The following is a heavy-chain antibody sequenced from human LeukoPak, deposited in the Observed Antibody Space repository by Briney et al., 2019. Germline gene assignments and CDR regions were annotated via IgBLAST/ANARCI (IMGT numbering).Heavy chain of an antibody. CDR1: GFTFSSYW. J-gene: IGHJ4*02. Sequence: GGSLRVSCAASGFTFSSYWMDWVRQAPGKGLVWVSGINSDGRMTRYAESVKGRFTISRDNAKNTLYLQMNSLRTEDTALYYCAKDMGGTNNDYWGQGTLVTVSS. V-gene: IGHV3-74*01. CDR3: AKDMGGTNNDY. CDR2: INSDGRMT. D-gene: IGHD1-26*01.